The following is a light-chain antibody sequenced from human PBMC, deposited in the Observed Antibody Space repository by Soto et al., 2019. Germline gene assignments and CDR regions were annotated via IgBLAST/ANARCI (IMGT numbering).Light chain of an antibody. CDR2: GAS. CDR1: HSESISSNY. J-gene: IGKJ1*01. Sequence: EIVMTQSPATLSVSPVERATLSCRASHSESISSNYVAWYQQKPGQSPRLLIYGASNRATAIPDRFIGTGSGTDFTLTITKLEPEDFAVYYCQHYGRSWTFGQGTKVDIK. V-gene: IGKV3-20*01. CDR3: QHYGRSWT.